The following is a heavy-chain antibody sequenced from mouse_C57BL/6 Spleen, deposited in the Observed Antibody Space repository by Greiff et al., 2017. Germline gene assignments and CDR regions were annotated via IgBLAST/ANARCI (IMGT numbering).Heavy chain of an antibody. J-gene: IGHJ4*01. V-gene: IGHV8-12*01. D-gene: IGHD2-1*01. CDR2: IYWDDDK. Sequence: QVTLKVSGPGILQSSQTLSLTCSFSGFSLSTSGMGVSWIRQPSGKGLEWLAHIYWDDDKRYNPSLKSRLTISKDTSRNQVFLKITSVDTADTATYYCARRVIYYGNYDAMDYWGQGTSVTVSS. CDR1: GFSLSTSGMG. CDR3: ARRVIYYGNYDAMDY.